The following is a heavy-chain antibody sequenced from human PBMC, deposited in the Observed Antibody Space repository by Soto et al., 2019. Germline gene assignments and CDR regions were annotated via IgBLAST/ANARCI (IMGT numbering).Heavy chain of an antibody. CDR1: GFTFSTYA. CDR3: AKDRNYPRDQFHY. V-gene: IGHV3-23*01. D-gene: IGHD1-7*01. Sequence: GGSLSLSCAASGFTFSTYAPSWVRQAPGKGLEWVSAISANGQGIYYADSVRGRFTISRDNSKNTIFLHMDSLRAEDTAVYYCAKDRNYPRDQFHYWGQGTLVTVSS. J-gene: IGHJ4*02. CDR2: ISANGQGI.